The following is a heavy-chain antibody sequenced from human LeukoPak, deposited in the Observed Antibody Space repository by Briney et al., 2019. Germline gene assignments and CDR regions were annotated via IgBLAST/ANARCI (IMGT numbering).Heavy chain of an antibody. D-gene: IGHD1-7*01. J-gene: IGHJ6*03. CDR3: ARGTITGTTGYYYCMDV. V-gene: IGHV4-61*02. CDR1: GGSISSGSYY. Sequence: SQTLSLTCTVSGGSISSGSYYWSWIRQPAGKGLEWIGRIYTSGSTNYNPSLKSRVTISVDTSKNQFSLKLSSVTAADTAVYYCARGTITGTTGYYYCMDVWGKGTTVTVSS. CDR2: IYTSGST.